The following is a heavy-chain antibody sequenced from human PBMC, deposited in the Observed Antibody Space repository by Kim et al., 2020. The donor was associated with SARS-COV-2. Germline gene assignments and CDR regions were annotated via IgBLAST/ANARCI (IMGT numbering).Heavy chain of an antibody. D-gene: IGHD3-16*02. CDR3: ARVLRPDYDYVWGSYRLVAFDI. Sequence: GESLRLSCAASGFTFSSYSMNWVRQAPGKGLEWVSSISSSSSYIYYADSVKGRFTISRDNAKNSLYLQMNSLRAKDTAVYYCARVLRPDYDYVWGSYRLVAFDIWGQGTMVTVSS. CDR2: ISSSSSYI. J-gene: IGHJ3*02. CDR1: GFTFSSYS. V-gene: IGHV3-21*01.